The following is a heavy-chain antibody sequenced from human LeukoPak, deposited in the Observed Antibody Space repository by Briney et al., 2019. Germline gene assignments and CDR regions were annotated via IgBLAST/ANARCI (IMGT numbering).Heavy chain of an antibody. J-gene: IGHJ4*02. D-gene: IGHD1-14*01. CDR1: GFTFSSYS. CDR2: ISSSSSYI. Sequence: GGSLRLSCAASGFTFSSYSMNWVRQAPGKGLEWVSSISSSSSYIYYADSVKGRFTISRDNAKNSLYLQMNSLRAEDTAVYYCASDLKAPDKADLHRTFDYWGQGTLVTVSS. CDR3: ASDLKAPDKADLHRTFDY. V-gene: IGHV3-21*01.